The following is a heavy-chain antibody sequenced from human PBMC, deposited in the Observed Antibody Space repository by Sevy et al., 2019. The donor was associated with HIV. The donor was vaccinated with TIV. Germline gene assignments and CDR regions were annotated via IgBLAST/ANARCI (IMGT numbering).Heavy chain of an antibody. D-gene: IGHD3-10*01. J-gene: IGHJ4*02. V-gene: IGHV4-39*01. CDR2: IYYSGST. CDR1: GGSISSSSYY. CDR3: ARGGFVNSYYFDY. Sequence: SETLSLTCTVSGGSISSSSYYWGWIRQPPGKGLEWIGSIYYSGSTYYNPSLKSRVTLSVDTSKNQFSLKLSSVTAADTAVYYCARGGFVNSYYFDYWGQGTLVTVSS.